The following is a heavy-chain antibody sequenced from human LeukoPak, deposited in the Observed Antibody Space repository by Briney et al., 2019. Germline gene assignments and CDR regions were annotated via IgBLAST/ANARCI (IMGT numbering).Heavy chain of an antibody. CDR2: INPSGGST. V-gene: IGHV1-46*01. CDR1: GYTFTSYF. J-gene: IGHJ6*02. Sequence: WASVKVSCKASGYTFTSYFMHWVRQAPGQGLDWMGIINPSGGSTSYAQKFQGRVTMTRDTSTSTVYLELSSLRSEDTAVYYCARDVDDVVVIPAAMDVWGQGTAVTVSS. D-gene: IGHD2-2*01. CDR3: ARDVDDVVVIPAAMDV.